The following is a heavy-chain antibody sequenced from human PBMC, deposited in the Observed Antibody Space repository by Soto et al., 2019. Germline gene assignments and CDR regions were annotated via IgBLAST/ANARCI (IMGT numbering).Heavy chain of an antibody. CDR1: GYTFTSNG. CDR3: ARGISRVWFDP. CDR2: ISAYNGNT. Sequence: EAPVKVCCKASGYTFTSNGISWVRQAPGQGLEWMGWISAYNGNTNYAQKLQGRVTMTTDTSTSTAYMELRSLRSDDTAVYYCARGISRVWFDPWGQGTLVTVSS. V-gene: IGHV1-18*01. J-gene: IGHJ5*02.